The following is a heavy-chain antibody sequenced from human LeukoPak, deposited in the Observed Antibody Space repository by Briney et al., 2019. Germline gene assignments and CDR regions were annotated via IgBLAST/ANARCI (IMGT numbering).Heavy chain of an antibody. V-gene: IGHV3-30*02. D-gene: IGHD4-17*01. CDR1: GFTFRSYG. Sequence: GGSLRLSCTGSGFTFRSYGMHWVRQAPGKGLEWVAYTRDDASKTWYADSAKGRFTVSRDNAKNSLYLQMNSLRAEDTALYYCAKDLTTVTTNQFDYWGQGTLVTVSS. CDR2: TRDDASKT. CDR3: AKDLTTVTTNQFDY. J-gene: IGHJ4*02.